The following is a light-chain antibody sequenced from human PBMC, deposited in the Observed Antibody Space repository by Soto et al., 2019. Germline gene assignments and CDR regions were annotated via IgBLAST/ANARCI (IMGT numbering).Light chain of an antibody. CDR1: QSISSY. CDR3: QQSYNPWT. V-gene: IGKV1-39*01. Sequence: DIQMTQSPSSLSASVGDRVTITCRARQSISSYLNWYQQKPGKAPKLLIYAASSLQSGVPSRFSGSGSGTDFTLTISSLQPEDFATYYCQQSYNPWTFGQGTKVEIK. J-gene: IGKJ1*01. CDR2: AAS.